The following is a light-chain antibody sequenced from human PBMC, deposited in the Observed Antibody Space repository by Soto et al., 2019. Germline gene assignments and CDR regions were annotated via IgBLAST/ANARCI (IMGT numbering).Light chain of an antibody. Sequence: IPMTQSPSSLSASVGDRVTITCRASQNIGDSLNWYQQKPGKAPKLLIYGAFNLQSGVPSRFSGSGSGTDFTLTISSLQPEDFATYYCLQDYNYPRTFGQGTKVDIK. CDR2: GAF. CDR1: QNIGDS. V-gene: IGKV1-6*01. CDR3: LQDYNYPRT. J-gene: IGKJ1*01.